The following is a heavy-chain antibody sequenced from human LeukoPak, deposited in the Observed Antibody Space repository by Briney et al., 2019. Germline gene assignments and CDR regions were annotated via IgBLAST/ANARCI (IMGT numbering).Heavy chain of an antibody. V-gene: IGHV4-34*01. D-gene: IGHD1-1*01. Sequence: SETLSLTCAIYGGSFSAYYWSWIRQSPGKGLQWIAEVNHRGDTNYNPSVKGRVTISVDTSKNQFSLKVTSLTAADTAVYYCARGPTISETGYFDYWGQGTLVTVSS. CDR3: ARGPTISETGYFDY. CDR2: VNHRGDT. J-gene: IGHJ4*03. CDR1: GGSFSAYY.